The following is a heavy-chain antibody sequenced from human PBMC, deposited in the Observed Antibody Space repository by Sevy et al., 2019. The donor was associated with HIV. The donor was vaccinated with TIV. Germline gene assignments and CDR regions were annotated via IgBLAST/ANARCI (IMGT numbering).Heavy chain of an antibody. CDR2: IKQDGSER. V-gene: IGHV3-7*03. J-gene: IGHJ4*02. CDR3: VGDGGAWTLDY. Sequence: GGSLRLSCAGSGFTFSRHWINWVRQAPGRGLEWVASIKQDGSERHYVDYVKGRFTVYRDNAKNTAYLQTSSLGGEDTAVYYCVGDGGAWTLDYWGQGALVTVSS. CDR1: GFTFSRHW. D-gene: IGHD3-16*01.